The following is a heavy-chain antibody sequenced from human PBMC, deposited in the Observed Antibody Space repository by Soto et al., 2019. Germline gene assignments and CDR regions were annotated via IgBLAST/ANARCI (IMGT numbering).Heavy chain of an antibody. V-gene: IGHV3-23*01. CDR1: GFTFSSYA. CDR2: ISGSGGST. D-gene: IGHD6-13*01. J-gene: IGHJ4*02. CDR3: AKARVKYSSRWYAFDY. Sequence: GGSLRLSCAASGFTFSSYAMSWVRQAPGKGLEWVSAISGSGGSTYYADSVKGRFTISRDNSKNTLYLQMNSLRAEDTAVYYCAKARVKYSSRWYAFDYWGQGTLVTVYS.